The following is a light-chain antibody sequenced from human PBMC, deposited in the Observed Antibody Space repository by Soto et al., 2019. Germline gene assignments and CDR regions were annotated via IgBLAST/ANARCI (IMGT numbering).Light chain of an antibody. CDR2: QDS. Sequence: SYELTQPPSVSVSPGQTASITCSGDKLGDKYACWYQQKPGQSPVLVIYQDSKRPSGIPERFSGSNSGNTATLTISGTQAIDEADYYCQAWDSSTAHVVFGGGTKVTVL. V-gene: IGLV3-1*01. J-gene: IGLJ2*01. CDR3: QAWDSSTAHVV. CDR1: KLGDKY.